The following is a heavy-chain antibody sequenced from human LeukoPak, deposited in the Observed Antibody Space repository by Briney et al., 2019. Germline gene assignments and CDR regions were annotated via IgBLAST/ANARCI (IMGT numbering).Heavy chain of an antibody. V-gene: IGHV1-2*02. D-gene: IGHD2-2*01. CDR2: INPNNGGT. CDR1: GYTFTGYY. J-gene: IGHJ4*02. CDR3: ARGVGLSYYFDY. Sequence: GASVKVSCKASGYTFTGYYMHWVRQAPGQGLEWMGWINPNNGGTNYAQKFQGRVTMTRDTSINTAYMELSRLQSDDTAVYYCARGVGLSYYFDYWGQGTLVTVSS.